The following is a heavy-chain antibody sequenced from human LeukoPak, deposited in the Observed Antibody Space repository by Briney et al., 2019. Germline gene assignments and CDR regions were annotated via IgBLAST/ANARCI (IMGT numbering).Heavy chain of an antibody. CDR2: IYHSGST. CDR3: ARARGYCSSTSCYTGVWFDP. Sequence: PSQTLSLTCAVSGGSISSGGYSWSWIRQPPGKGLEWIGYIYHSGSTYYNPSLKSRVTISVDRSKNQFSLKLSSMTAADTAAYYCARARGYCSSTSCYTGVWFDPWGQGTLVTVSS. V-gene: IGHV4-30-2*01. D-gene: IGHD2-2*02. CDR1: GGSISSGGYS. J-gene: IGHJ5*02.